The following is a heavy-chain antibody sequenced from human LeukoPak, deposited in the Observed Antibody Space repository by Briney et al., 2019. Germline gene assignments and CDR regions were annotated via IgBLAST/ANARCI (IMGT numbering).Heavy chain of an antibody. CDR3: TTELGNYYYDSSGYWRCDY. V-gene: IGHV3-15*01. CDR2: IKSKTDGGTT. J-gene: IGHJ4*02. D-gene: IGHD3-22*01. CDR1: GFTFSNAW. Sequence: GGSLRLSCAASGFTFSNAWMSWVRQAPGKGLEWVGRIKSKTDGGTTDYAAPVKGRFTISRDDSKNTLYLQMNSLKTEDTAVYYCTTELGNYYYDSSGYWRCDYWGQGTLVTVSS.